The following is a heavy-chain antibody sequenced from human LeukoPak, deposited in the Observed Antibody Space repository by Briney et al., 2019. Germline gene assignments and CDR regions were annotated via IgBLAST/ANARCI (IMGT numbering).Heavy chain of an antibody. CDR2: IYPGDSDT. Sequence: GESLKISCKGSGYSFTSYWIDWVRQMPGKGLEWMGIIYPGDSDTRYSPSFQGQVTTSTDKSISTAYLQWSSLKASDTAMYYCARESRPAFGVVIIHPLGGCGMDVWGQGTTVTVSS. J-gene: IGHJ6*02. CDR3: ARESRPAFGVVIIHPLGGCGMDV. D-gene: IGHD3-3*01. V-gene: IGHV5-51*01. CDR1: GYSFTSYW.